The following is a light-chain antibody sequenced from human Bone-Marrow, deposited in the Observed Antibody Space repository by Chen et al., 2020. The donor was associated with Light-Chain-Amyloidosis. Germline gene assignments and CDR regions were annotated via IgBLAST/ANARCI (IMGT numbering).Light chain of an antibody. V-gene: IGLV3-21*02. CDR2: DDS. Sequence: SYVLTQPSSVSVAPGQTATIACGGSNIGSTSVHWYQQTPGQAPLLVVYDDSDRPSGIPVRLSGSNSGNTATLTISRGEAGDEADYYCQVWDRSSDRPVFGGGTKLTVL. CDR3: QVWDRSSDRPV. J-gene: IGLJ3*02. CDR1: NIGSTS.